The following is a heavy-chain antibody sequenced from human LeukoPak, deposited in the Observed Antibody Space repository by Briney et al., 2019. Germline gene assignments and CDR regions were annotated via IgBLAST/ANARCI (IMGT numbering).Heavy chain of an antibody. J-gene: IGHJ4*02. D-gene: IGHD3-10*01. V-gene: IGHV3-48*01. Sequence: YYADSVKGRFTISRGNAKNSLYLQMNSLRAEDTAVYYCARAYYYGSGSYPYYFDYWGQGTLVTVSS. CDR3: ARAYYYGSGSYPYYFDY.